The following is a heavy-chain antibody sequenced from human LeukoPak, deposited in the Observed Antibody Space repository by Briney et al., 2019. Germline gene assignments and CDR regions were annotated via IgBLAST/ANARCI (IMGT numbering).Heavy chain of an antibody. CDR1: GYTFTGDY. D-gene: IGHD3-9*01. J-gene: IGHJ5*02. Sequence: ASVKVSCKASGYTFTGDYMHWVRQAPGQGLEWMGWINPNSGGTNYAQKFQGRVTMTRDTSISTAYMELSRLRSDDTAVYYCARGPGRYFDWLLSWFDPWGQGTLVTVSS. V-gene: IGHV1-2*02. CDR2: INPNSGGT. CDR3: ARGPGRYFDWLLSWFDP.